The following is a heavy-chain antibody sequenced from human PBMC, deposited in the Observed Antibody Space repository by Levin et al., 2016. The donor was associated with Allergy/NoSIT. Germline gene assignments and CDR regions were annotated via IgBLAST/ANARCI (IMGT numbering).Heavy chain of an antibody. V-gene: IGHV3-33*01. CDR3: AREAAPAGFFDD. J-gene: IGHJ4*02. CDR1: GFTFSGHG. CDR2: VWPDGSKQ. D-gene: IGHD6-13*01. Sequence: GESLKISCAASGFTFSGHGMHWVRQAPGKGLEWVAVVWPDGSKQIYADSVKGRFTISRDNSKNTVFLQMNSLRVEDTAVYYCAREAAPAGFFDDWGQGALVTVAS.